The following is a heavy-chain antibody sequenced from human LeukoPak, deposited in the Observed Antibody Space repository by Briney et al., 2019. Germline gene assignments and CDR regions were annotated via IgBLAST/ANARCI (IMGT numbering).Heavy chain of an antibody. CDR3: ARDNPDYDYIWGSYRGGDAFDI. CDR1: GFTFSSYW. Sequence: GGSLRLSCAASGFTFSSYWMSWVRQAPGKGLEWVANIKQDGSGKYYVDSVKGRFTISRDNAKNSLYLQMNSLRAEDTAVYYCARDNPDYDYIWGSYRGGDAFDIWGQRTMVTVSS. J-gene: IGHJ3*02. D-gene: IGHD3-16*02. V-gene: IGHV3-7*01. CDR2: IKQDGSGK.